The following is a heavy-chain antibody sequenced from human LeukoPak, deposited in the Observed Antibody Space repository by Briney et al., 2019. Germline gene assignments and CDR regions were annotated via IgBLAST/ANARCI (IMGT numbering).Heavy chain of an antibody. Sequence: GESLKISCKGSGYNFTSYWIGWVRQMPGKGLEWMGIIYPGDSDTRYSPSFQGQVTISADKSISTTYLQWSSLKASDTAIYYCARPSYSSSWLPFDYWGQGTLVTVSS. CDR3: ARPSYSSSWLPFDY. V-gene: IGHV5-51*01. CDR1: GYNFTSYW. CDR2: IYPGDSDT. J-gene: IGHJ4*02. D-gene: IGHD6-13*01.